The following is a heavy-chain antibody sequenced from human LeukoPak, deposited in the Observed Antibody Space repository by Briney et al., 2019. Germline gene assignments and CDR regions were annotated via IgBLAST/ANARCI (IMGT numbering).Heavy chain of an antibody. CDR1: GFTFSSYW. D-gene: IGHD6-19*01. V-gene: IGHV3-7*01. J-gene: IGHJ3*02. CDR2: IKQDGSEK. CDR3: ARLGYSSGWYGVGDALDI. Sequence: GGSLRLSCAASGFTFSSYWMSWVRQAPGKGLEWVANIKQDGSEKYYVDSVKGRFTISRDNAKNSLYLQMNSLRAEDTAVYYCARLGYSSGWYGVGDALDIWGQGTMVTVSS.